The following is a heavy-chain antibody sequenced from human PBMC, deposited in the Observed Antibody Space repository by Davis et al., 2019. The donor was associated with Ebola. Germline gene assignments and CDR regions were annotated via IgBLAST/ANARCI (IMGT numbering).Heavy chain of an antibody. CDR3: ARDLRYDSSGYDYYFYMDV. CDR1: GGSISRDGPY. CDR2: IYYSGST. D-gene: IGHD3-22*01. J-gene: IGHJ6*03. Sequence: PSETLSLTCTVSGGSISRDGPYWTWIRQHPGKGLEWIGYIYYSGSTDYKPSLKSRVTISLDTSKNQFSLNLYSVTAADTAVYYCARDLRYDSSGYDYYFYMDVWGKGTTVTVSS. V-gene: IGHV4-31*03.